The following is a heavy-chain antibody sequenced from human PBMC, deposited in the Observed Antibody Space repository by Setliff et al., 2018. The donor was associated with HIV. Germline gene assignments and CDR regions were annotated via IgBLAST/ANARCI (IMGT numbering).Heavy chain of an antibody. Sequence: LSLTCAVSGGSISSSNWWSWVRQPPGKGLEWIGEISHSGHTFYNPSLRSRVTISVDTSKNQFSLKLSSVTAADTAVYYCARGVAAAGLWGQGTLVTVSS. CDR3: ARGVAAAGL. D-gene: IGHD6-13*01. V-gene: IGHV4-4*02. CDR2: ISHSGHT. CDR1: GGSISSSNW. J-gene: IGHJ4*02.